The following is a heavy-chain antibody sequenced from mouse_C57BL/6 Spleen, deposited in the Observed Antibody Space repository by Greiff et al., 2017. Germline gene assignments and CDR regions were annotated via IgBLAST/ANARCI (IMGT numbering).Heavy chain of an antibody. CDR3: ARKGDYDDYAMDY. D-gene: IGHD2-4*01. J-gene: IGHJ4*01. CDR2: IWSGGST. Sequence: VKVVESGPGLVQPSQSLSITCTVSGFPLTSYGVHWVRQSPGKGLEWLGVIWSGGSTDYNAAFISRLSISKDNSKSQVFFKMNSLQAEDTAIYYCARKGDYDDYAMDYWGQGTSVTVSS. V-gene: IGHV2-2*01. CDR1: GFPLTSYG.